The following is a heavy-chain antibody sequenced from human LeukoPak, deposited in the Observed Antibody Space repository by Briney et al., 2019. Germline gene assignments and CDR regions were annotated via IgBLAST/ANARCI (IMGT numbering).Heavy chain of an antibody. V-gene: IGHV3-74*01. CDR3: IGSGGWPGY. J-gene: IGHJ4*02. CDR2: IASDGRT. CDR1: GFIFSSYW. D-gene: IGHD1-26*01. Sequence: GGSLRLSCAASGFIFSSYWMHWVRQAPGKGLVWVSRIASDGRTVYADSVKGRFTISRDNAKDTVYLQMNSLRVEDTAVYYCIGSGGWPGYWGQGTLVTVSS.